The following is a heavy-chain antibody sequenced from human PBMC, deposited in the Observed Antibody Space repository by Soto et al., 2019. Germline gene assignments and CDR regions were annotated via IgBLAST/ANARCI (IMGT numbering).Heavy chain of an antibody. CDR2: IYYSGST. J-gene: IGHJ6*02. CDR1: GGSISSYY. Sequence: SETLSLTCTVSGGSISSYYWSWIRQPPGKGLEWIGYIYYSGSTNYNPSLKSRVTISVDTSKNQFSLKLSSGTAADTAVYYCARDRGIAAGNDYGMDVWGQGTTVTVSS. V-gene: IGHV4-59*01. D-gene: IGHD6-13*01. CDR3: ARDRGIAAGNDYGMDV.